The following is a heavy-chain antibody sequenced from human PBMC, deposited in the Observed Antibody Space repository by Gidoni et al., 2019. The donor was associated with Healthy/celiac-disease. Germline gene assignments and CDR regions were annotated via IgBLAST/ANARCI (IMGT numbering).Heavy chain of an antibody. CDR1: GGSISSYY. J-gene: IGHJ4*02. CDR3: ARGGNFYDFWSGYYSDGYFDY. V-gene: IGHV4-59*01. CDR2: IYYSGST. D-gene: IGHD3-3*01. Sequence: QVQLQESGPGLVKPSETLSLTCTVSGGSISSYYWGWIRQPPGKGLEWIGYIYYSGSTNNNPSLKSRVTISVDTSKNQFSLKLSSVTAADTAVYYCARGGNFYDFWSGYYSDGYFDYWGQGTLVTVSS.